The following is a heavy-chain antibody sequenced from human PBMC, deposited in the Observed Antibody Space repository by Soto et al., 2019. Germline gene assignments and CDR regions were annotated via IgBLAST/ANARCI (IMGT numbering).Heavy chain of an antibody. CDR2: IIPIFGTA. CDR3: ARDCSGGSCPGIDY. CDR1: GGTFSSYA. J-gene: IGHJ4*02. D-gene: IGHD2-15*01. Sequence: SVKVSCKASGGTFSSYAISWVRQAPGQGLEWMGGIIPIFGTANYAQKFQGRVTITADESTSTAYMELSSLRSEDTAVYYCARDCSGGSCPGIDYWGQGTLVTVSS. V-gene: IGHV1-69*13.